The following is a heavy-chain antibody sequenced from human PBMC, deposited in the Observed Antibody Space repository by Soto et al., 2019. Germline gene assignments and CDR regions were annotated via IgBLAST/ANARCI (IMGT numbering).Heavy chain of an antibody. CDR1: GFSLSTSGVG. V-gene: IGHV2-5*02. CDR3: AHSDTVINFDY. CDR2: IYWDDDK. Sequence: QITLKESGPPLVKPTQTLTLTCTFSGFSLSTSGVGVGWIRQPPGKALEWLALIYWDDDKPYSPSLKSRLTHTKDPSKTPVVLTMTNMDPVDTATYYCAHSDTVINFDYWGQGTLVTVSS. J-gene: IGHJ4*02. D-gene: IGHD4-17*01.